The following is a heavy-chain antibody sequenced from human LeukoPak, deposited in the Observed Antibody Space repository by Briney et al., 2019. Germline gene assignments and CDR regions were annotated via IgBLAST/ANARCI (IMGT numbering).Heavy chain of an antibody. CDR3: ARDQYNWNGETYYYYYGMDV. D-gene: IGHD1-20*01. V-gene: IGHV6-1*01. J-gene: IGHJ6*02. CDR2: TYYRSKWYN. CDR1: GDSVSSNSAA. Sequence: PSQTLSLTCAISGDSVSSNSAAWNWIRQSPSRGLEWLGRTYYRSKWYNDYAVSVKSRITINPDTSKNQFSLQLNSVTPEDTAVYYCARDQYNWNGETYYYYYGMDVWGQGTTVTVSS.